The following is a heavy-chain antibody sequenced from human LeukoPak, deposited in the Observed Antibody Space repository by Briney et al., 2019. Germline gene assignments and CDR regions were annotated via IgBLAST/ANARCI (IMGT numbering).Heavy chain of an antibody. Sequence: SETLSLTCTVPGGSISSSSYYWGWIRQPPGKGLEWIGSIYYSGSTYYNPSLKSRVTISVDTSKNQFSLKLSSVTAADTAVYYCARNGEVVVPAASFDYWGQGTLVTVSS. J-gene: IGHJ4*02. D-gene: IGHD2-2*01. V-gene: IGHV4-39*01. CDR3: ARNGEVVVPAASFDY. CDR2: IYYSGST. CDR1: GGSISSSSYY.